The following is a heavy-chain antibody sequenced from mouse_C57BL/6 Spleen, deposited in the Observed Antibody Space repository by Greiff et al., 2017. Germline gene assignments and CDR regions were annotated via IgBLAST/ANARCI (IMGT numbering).Heavy chain of an antibody. CDR2: INPNNGGT. J-gene: IGHJ3*01. Sequence: EVQLQQSGPELVKPGASVKISCKASGYTFTDYYMNWVKQSHGMSLEWIGDINPNNGGTSYNQKFKGKATLTVDKSSSTAYMELRSLTSEDSAVYYCAKKEAQVRAWFAYWGQGTLVTVSA. CDR3: AKKEAQVRAWFAY. V-gene: IGHV1-26*01. D-gene: IGHD2-14*01. CDR1: GYTFTDYY.